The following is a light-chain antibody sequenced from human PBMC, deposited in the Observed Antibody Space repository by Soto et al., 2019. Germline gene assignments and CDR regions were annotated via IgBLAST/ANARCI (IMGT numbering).Light chain of an antibody. V-gene: IGKV3-20*01. CDR2: GAS. Sequence: EIVLTQSPGTLSLSPRERATLSCRASQSIFNNYLAWYQQKPGQAPRLLVYGASFRATGIPDRFSGSGSGTDFTLTISRLEPEDFAVYYCQQYGCSPFTFGPGTRLEIK. CDR3: QQYGCSPFT. J-gene: IGKJ2*01. CDR1: QSIFNNY.